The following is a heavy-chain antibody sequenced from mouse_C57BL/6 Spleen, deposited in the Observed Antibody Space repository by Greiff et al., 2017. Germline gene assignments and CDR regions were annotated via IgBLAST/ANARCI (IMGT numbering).Heavy chain of an antibody. CDR1: GYTFTSYW. CDR3: AREGIDYSFMDY. D-gene: IGHD2-4*01. J-gene: IGHJ4*01. Sequence: VQLQQPGAELVKPGASVKMSCKASGYTFTSYWITWVKQRPGQGLEWIGDIYPGSGSTNYNEKFKSKATLTVDTSSITAYMQLSSLTSEDSAVYYCAREGIDYSFMDYWGQGTSVTVSS. V-gene: IGHV1-55*01. CDR2: IYPGSGST.